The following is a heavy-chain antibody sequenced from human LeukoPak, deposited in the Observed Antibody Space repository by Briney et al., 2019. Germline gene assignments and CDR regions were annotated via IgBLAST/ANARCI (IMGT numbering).Heavy chain of an antibody. V-gene: IGHV4-59*01. CDR2: IYYSGST. Sequence: SETLSLTCTVSGGSISSYYWSWIRQPPGKGLEWIGYIYYSGSTNYNPSLKSRVTISVDTSKNQFPLKLSSVTAADTAVYYCARDDRGKDAFDIWGQGTMVTVSS. CDR3: ARDDRGKDAFDI. J-gene: IGHJ3*02. CDR1: GGSISSYY. D-gene: IGHD3-16*01.